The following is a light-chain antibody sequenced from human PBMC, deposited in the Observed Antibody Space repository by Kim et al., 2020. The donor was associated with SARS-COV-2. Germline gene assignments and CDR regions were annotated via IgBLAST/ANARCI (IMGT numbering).Light chain of an antibody. CDR2: YDN. Sequence: SYELTQPPSVAVAPGKSARMTCGGNNIGTYSVHWYQQKPGQAPVLVISYDNDRPSGIPERFSGSNSGSTATLTISRVEAGDEADYYCQVWDNSRDHVVFGGGTQLTVL. J-gene: IGLJ3*02. V-gene: IGLV3-21*04. CDR1: NIGTYS. CDR3: QVWDNSRDHVV.